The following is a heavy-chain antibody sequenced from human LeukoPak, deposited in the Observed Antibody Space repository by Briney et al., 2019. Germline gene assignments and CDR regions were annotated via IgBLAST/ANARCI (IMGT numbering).Heavy chain of an antibody. CDR1: GYTFTTYG. CDR2: ISGYNGNT. V-gene: IGHV1-18*01. Sequence: GASVKVSCKASGYTFTTYGISWVRQAPGQGLEWMGWISGYNGNTNYAQNLQGRVTMTTDTSTSTAYMELRSLRSDDTAVYYCARGISSGWPLYYFDYWGQGTLVTVSS. CDR3: ARGISSGWPLYYFDY. J-gene: IGHJ4*02. D-gene: IGHD6-19*01.